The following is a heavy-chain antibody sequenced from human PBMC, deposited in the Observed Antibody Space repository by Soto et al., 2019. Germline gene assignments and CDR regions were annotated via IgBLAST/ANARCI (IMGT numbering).Heavy chain of an antibody. V-gene: IGHV4-61*01. Sequence: SETLSLTCTVSGGSVSSGSYYWSWIRQPPGKGLECVGYIYYSGSTNYNPSLKSRVTISVDTSKNQFSLKLSSVTAADTAVYYCARYYYGSGSYFGYWSQGTLVTVS. D-gene: IGHD3-10*01. CDR3: ARYYYGSGSYFGY. J-gene: IGHJ4*02. CDR2: IYYSGST. CDR1: GGSVSSGSYY.